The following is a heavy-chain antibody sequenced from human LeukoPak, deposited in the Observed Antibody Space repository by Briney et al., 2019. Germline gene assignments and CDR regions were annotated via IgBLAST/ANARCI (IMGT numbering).Heavy chain of an antibody. CDR3: ARGNTQQLVPTPHYYYGMDV. Sequence: ASVKVSCKASGGTFSSYAISWVRQAPGQGLEWMGRIIPILGIANYAQKFQGRVTITADKSTSTAYMELSSLRSEDTAVYYCARGNTQQLVPTPHYYYGMDVWGQGTTVTVSS. D-gene: IGHD6-13*01. CDR2: IIPILGIA. CDR1: GGTFSSYA. V-gene: IGHV1-69*04. J-gene: IGHJ6*02.